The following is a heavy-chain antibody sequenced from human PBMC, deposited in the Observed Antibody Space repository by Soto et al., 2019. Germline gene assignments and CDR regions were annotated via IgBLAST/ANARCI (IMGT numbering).Heavy chain of an antibody. CDR2: ILFDGSKK. D-gene: IGHD6-19*01. CDR3: ARSYSSGWVGAFDV. J-gene: IGHJ3*01. Sequence: QVQLVESGGGVVQPGRSLRLSCAASGFTFSTYAMHWVRQTPGKGLEWVAVILFDGSKKYYAESVKGRFTISRDNSMNALYLQMTTLRAEDTAIYYCARSYSSGWVGAFDVWGQGTMVTVSS. CDR1: GFTFSTYA. V-gene: IGHV3-30-3*01.